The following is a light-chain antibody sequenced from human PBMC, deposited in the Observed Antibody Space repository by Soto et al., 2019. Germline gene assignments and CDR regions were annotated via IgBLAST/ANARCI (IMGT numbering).Light chain of an antibody. Sequence: DIQMTQSPSSVSASVGDRVTITCRASQGIGNSLGWYQQKPGKAPTLLIYGTSILLGGVPSRFSGSGAGTDFTLIISSLQPEDFATFYFQQANSFPRTFGQGTKVAV. CDR3: QQANSFPRT. CDR1: QGIGNS. V-gene: IGKV1-12*01. CDR2: GTS. J-gene: IGKJ1*01.